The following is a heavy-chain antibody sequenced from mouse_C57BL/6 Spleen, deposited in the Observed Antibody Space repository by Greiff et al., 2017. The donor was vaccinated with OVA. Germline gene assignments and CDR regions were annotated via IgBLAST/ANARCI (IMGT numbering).Heavy chain of an antibody. J-gene: IGHJ3*01. Sequence: VQLKQSGAELVRPGASVKLSCTASGFNIKDDYMHWVKQRPEQGLEWIGWIDPENGDTEYASKFQGKATITADTSSNTAYLQLSSLTSEDTAVYYCTTQTAQAPLAYWGQGTLVTVSA. CDR3: TTQTAQAPLAY. CDR1: GFNIKDDY. CDR2: IDPENGDT. D-gene: IGHD3-2*02. V-gene: IGHV14-4*01.